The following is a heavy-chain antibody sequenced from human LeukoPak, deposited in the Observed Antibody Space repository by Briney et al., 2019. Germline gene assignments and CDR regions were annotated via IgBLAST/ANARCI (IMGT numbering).Heavy chain of an antibody. J-gene: IGHJ5*02. CDR3: ARVDPLWSGYDYGWFDP. CDR1: GGSLSSGSYY. CDR2: IYTSGST. V-gene: IGHV4-61*02. D-gene: IGHD5-12*01. Sequence: SETLSLTCTVSGGSLSSGSYYWSWIRQPAGKGLEWIGRIYTSGSTNYNPSLKSRVTISVDTSKNQFSLKLSSVTAADTAVYYCARVDPLWSGYDYGWFDPWGQGTLVTVSS.